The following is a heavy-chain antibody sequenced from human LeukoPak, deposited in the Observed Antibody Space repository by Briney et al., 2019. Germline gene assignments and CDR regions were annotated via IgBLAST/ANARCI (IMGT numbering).Heavy chain of an antibody. CDR3: ARLRFSGSYHDAFDT. Sequence: GESLKISCKGSGYSFTSYWIGWVRQMPGKGLEWMGVIYPGDSGTRYSPSFQGQVTISADKSISTAYLQWSSLKASDTAMYYCARLRFSGSYHDAFDTWGQGTMVTVSS. CDR1: GYSFTSYW. D-gene: IGHD1-26*01. CDR2: IYPGDSGT. J-gene: IGHJ3*02. V-gene: IGHV5-51*01.